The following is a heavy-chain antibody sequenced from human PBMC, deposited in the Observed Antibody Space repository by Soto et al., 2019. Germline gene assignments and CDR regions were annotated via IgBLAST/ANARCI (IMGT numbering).Heavy chain of an antibody. J-gene: IGHJ4*02. V-gene: IGHV4-31*03. CDR1: GGSINSGGYC. D-gene: IGHD5-18*01. Sequence: QVQLQESGPGLVKPSQTLSLTCTVSGGSINSGGYCWSWIRQHPGKGLDWIGCISYGGSTSYNPSLKGRVTMSVDTSKNQFSLKMTSVTAADTAVYYCSRGILVWGQGALITVS. CDR3: SRGILV. CDR2: ISYGGST.